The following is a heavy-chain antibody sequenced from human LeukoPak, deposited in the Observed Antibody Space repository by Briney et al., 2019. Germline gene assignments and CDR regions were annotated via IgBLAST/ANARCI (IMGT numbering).Heavy chain of an antibody. J-gene: IGHJ4*02. Sequence: GGSLRLSCAASGFTFSNFAMSWIRQAPGKGLEWVSALNGDNTYYADSVKGRFTVSRDNSKNTLYLQMNSLRAEDTAVYYCARGRNIVATSGYFDYWGQGTLVTVSS. D-gene: IGHD5-12*01. CDR3: ARGRNIVATSGYFDY. CDR2: LNGDNT. CDR1: GFTFSNFA. V-gene: IGHV3-23*01.